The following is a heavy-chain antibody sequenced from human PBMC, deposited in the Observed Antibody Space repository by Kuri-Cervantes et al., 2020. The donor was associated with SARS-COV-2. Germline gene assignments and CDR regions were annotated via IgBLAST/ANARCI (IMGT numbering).Heavy chain of an antibody. D-gene: IGHD6-19*01. CDR1: GGSISSGSYY. CDR2: LYTSGST. J-gene: IGHJ4*02. CDR3: ARGIAVAGAKYFDY. Sequence: SETLSLTCTVSGGSISSGSYYWTWIRQPAGKGLEWIGRLYTSGSTNYNPSLKSRVTISADTSKNQFSLNLSSVIAADTAVYYCARGIAVAGAKYFDYWGQGTLVTVSS. V-gene: IGHV4-61*02.